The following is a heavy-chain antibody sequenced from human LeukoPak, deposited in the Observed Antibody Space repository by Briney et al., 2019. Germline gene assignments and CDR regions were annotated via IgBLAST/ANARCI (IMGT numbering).Heavy chain of an antibody. Sequence: GGSLRLSCAASGFSFDSYAMHWVRQAPGEGLEWVSGITWNSDTIGYADSVKGRFTISRDNAKNSLYLQMNSLTAEDTALYFCAKDGYSSGWRRLDYWGQGTLVTVSS. D-gene: IGHD6-19*01. J-gene: IGHJ4*02. CDR2: ITWNSDTI. CDR1: GFSFDSYA. V-gene: IGHV3-9*01. CDR3: AKDGYSSGWRRLDY.